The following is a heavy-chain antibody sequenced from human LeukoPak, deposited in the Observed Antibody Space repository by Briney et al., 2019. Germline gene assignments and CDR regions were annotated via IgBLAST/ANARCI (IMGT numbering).Heavy chain of an antibody. J-gene: IGHJ4*02. CDR2: ISGSSSTI. V-gene: IGHV3-48*02. D-gene: IGHD5-18*01. Sequence: PGGSLRLSCAASGFTFSSYNMNWVRQAPGKGPEWVSYISGSSSTIYYADSVKGRFTVSRDNAKNSLFLQMNSLRDEDTAVYYCARAVNTHTYGYHYWGQGTLVTVSS. CDR1: GFTFSSYN. CDR3: ARAVNTHTYGYHY.